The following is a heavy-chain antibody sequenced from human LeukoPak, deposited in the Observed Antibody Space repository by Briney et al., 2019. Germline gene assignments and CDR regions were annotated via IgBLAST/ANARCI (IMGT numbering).Heavy chain of an antibody. CDR1: GYTFTSYW. J-gene: IGHJ4*02. CDR3: ATHPGGLQSGFDN. CDR2: IHPGDSDT. V-gene: IGHV5-51*01. D-gene: IGHD5-24*01. Sequence: GESLKISCKGSGYTFTSYWIGWVRPMPGKGLEYMGIIHPGDSDTRYSPSFQGQVTISVDRSSSTAYLQWSRLKASDTAMYYCATHPGGLQSGFDNWGQGTLVTVSS.